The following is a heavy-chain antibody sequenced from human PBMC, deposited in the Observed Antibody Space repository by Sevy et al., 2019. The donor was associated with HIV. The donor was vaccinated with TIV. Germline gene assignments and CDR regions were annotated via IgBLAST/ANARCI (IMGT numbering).Heavy chain of an antibody. CDR3: ARLMSSNWYFDY. J-gene: IGHJ4*02. CDR2: IYAGDSQT. D-gene: IGHD6-13*01. V-gene: IGHV5-51*01. CDR1: GYSFSSYW. Sequence: GESLKISCKGSGYSFSSYWIGWVRQVPGKGLEWMGIIYAGDSQTRYSPSFEGQVTISVDKSTTTAHLQWNSLMASDTGMYYCARLMSSNWYFDYWGQGALVTVSS.